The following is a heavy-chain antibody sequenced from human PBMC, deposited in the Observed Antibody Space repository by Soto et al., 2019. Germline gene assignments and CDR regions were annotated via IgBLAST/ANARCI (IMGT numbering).Heavy chain of an antibody. J-gene: IGHJ4*02. CDR2: INHSGST. CDR1: GGSFSGYY. Sequence: SETLSLTCAVYGGSFSGYYWSWIRQPPGKGLEWIGEINHSGSTNYNPSLKSRVTISVDTSKNQFSLKLSSVTAADTAVYYCARGSPIYSGYDNSDFCGQGILVTVSS. V-gene: IGHV4-34*01. D-gene: IGHD5-12*01. CDR3: ARGSPIYSGYDNSDF.